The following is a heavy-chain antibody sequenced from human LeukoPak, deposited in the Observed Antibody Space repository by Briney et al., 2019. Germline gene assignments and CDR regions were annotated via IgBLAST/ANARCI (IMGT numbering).Heavy chain of an antibody. J-gene: IGHJ4*02. Sequence: SETLSLTCTVSGASISRSDYFWGWIRQPPGKGLEWIGSIYYSGSTYYSPSLKGRVTISVDTSKNQFSLKLNSVTAADTAVYYCARSSEYGDPFNHWGQGTLVTVSS. CDR3: ARSSEYGDPFNH. CDR2: IYYSGST. D-gene: IGHD4-17*01. V-gene: IGHV4-39*01. CDR1: GASISRSDYF.